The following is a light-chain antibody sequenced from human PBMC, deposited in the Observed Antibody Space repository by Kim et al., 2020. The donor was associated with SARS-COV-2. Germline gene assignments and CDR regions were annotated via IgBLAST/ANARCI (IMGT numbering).Light chain of an antibody. Sequence: ASVGDSVTITCRASRGIGNYLTWYQQKPGKAPKLLIYAAASLQSGVPLRFSGSGSGTDFTLTINSLRPEDSATYFCQQTNGTPLTFAQGTKVDIK. CDR1: RGIGNY. CDR3: QQTNGTPLT. CDR2: AAA. J-gene: IGKJ1*01. V-gene: IGKV1-39*01.